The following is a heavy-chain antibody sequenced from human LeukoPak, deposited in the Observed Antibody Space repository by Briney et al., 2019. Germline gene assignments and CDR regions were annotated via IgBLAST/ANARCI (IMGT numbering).Heavy chain of an antibody. CDR1: GYSISSGYY. J-gene: IGHJ4*02. CDR2: IYHSRST. V-gene: IGHV4-38-2*01. D-gene: IGHD2-2*01. CDR3: ARHSGRGVPAAFPFDY. Sequence: SETLSLTCAVSGYSISSGYYWGWIRQPPGKGLEWIGSIYHSRSTYYNPSLKSRVTISVDTSKNQFSLKLSSVTAADTAVYYCARHSGRGVPAAFPFDYWGQGTLVTVSS.